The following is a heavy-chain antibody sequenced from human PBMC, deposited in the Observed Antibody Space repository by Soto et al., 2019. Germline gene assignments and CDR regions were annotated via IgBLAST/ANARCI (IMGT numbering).Heavy chain of an antibody. D-gene: IGHD3-22*01. CDR2: IWYDGSNK. J-gene: IGHJ6*02. V-gene: IGHV3-33*01. CDR1: GFTFSSYG. CDR3: ARDLGVIVAPSGMDV. Sequence: QVQLVESGGGVVQPGRSLRLSCAASGFTFSSYGIHWVRQAPGKGLEWVAVIWYDGSNKYYADSVKGRFTISRDNSKNTLYLQMNSLRAEDTAVYYCARDLGVIVAPSGMDVWGQGTTLTVSS.